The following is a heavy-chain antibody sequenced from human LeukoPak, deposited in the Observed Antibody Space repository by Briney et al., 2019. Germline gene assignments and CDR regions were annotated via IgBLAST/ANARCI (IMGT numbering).Heavy chain of an antibody. CDR3: TTVFDY. Sequence: GGSLRLSCSASGFTFSNAWMHWVRQVPGKGLVWVSRIDRDGSGTSYADSVKGRFTISRDNAKNTLYLQMNSLRAEDTAVYYCTTVFDYWGQGILVTVSS. CDR2: IDRDGSGT. J-gene: IGHJ4*02. V-gene: IGHV3-74*01. D-gene: IGHD4-17*01. CDR1: GFTFSNAW.